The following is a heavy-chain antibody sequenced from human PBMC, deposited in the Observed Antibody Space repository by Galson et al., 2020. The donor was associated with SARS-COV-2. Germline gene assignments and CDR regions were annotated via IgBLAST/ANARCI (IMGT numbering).Heavy chain of an antibody. D-gene: IGHD3-9*01. J-gene: IGHJ4*02. CDR3: ARISYDILTGYQSLFDY. CDR1: GFSLSTSGMC. CDR2: LAWDDDK. Sequence: SGPTLVKPTQTLTLTCTFSGFSLSTSGMCVSWIRQPPGKALEWLARLAWDDDKYYSTSLTTRLTISKDTSKNQVVLTMTNMDPVDTATYYCARISYDILTGYQSLFDYWGQGTLVTVSS. V-gene: IGHV2-70*11.